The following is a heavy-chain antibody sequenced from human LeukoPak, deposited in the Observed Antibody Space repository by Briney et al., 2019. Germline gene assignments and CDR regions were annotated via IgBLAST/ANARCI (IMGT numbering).Heavy chain of an antibody. CDR3: AKRFGSSSRNSDY. Sequence: GGSLRLSCAASGFTFSSYDMSWVRQAPGKGLEWLSVIRANGGTTYYADSVKGRFTISRDNSRNTLYPQMNSLRAEDTAVYYCAKRFGSSSRNSDYWGQGTLVTVSS. CDR2: IRANGGTT. J-gene: IGHJ4*02. V-gene: IGHV3-23*01. CDR1: GFTFSSYD. D-gene: IGHD6-6*01.